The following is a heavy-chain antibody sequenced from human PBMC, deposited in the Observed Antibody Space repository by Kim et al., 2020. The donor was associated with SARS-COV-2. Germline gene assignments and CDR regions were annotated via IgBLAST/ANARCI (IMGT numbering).Heavy chain of an antibody. CDR2: NP. CDR3: ASGPWLTLFDY. Sequence: NPTYAQGFTGRFVFSFDTSFSTAYLQISSLKPEDTAVYYCASGPWLTLFDYWGQGTLVTVSS. J-gene: IGHJ4*02. D-gene: IGHD6-19*01. V-gene: IGHV7-4-1*02.